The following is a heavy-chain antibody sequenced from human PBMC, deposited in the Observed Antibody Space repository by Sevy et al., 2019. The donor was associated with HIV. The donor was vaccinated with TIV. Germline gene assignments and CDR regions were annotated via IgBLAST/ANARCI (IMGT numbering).Heavy chain of an antibody. CDR1: GFTFSEFG. CDR2: ISHDGRNNK. CDR3: ARDRGEILRSAFKS. Sequence: GGSLRLSCAASGFTFSEFGMHGVRQAPGKGLEWVAVISHDGRNNKYNADSVKGRFTISRDNSKNTLYLQMNSLRADDTAIYYCARDRGEILRSAFKSWGQGTLVTVSS. J-gene: IGHJ5*02. D-gene: IGHD3-10*01. V-gene: IGHV3-30*04.